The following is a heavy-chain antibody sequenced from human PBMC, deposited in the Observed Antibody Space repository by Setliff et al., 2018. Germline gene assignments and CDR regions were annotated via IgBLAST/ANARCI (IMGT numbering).Heavy chain of an antibody. D-gene: IGHD2-2*01. CDR1: GDSISSGSHY. V-gene: IGHV4-39*01. CDR2: IHYRGTT. CDR3: AICRYQVPYNY. J-gene: IGHJ4*02. Sequence: SETLSLTCTVSGDSISSGSHYWGWIRQPPGKGLEWIGRIHYRGTTYSNVSLASRLTISVHTSKNQFSLKLTSVTAADTAVYYCAICRYQVPYNYWGQGSLVTVSS.